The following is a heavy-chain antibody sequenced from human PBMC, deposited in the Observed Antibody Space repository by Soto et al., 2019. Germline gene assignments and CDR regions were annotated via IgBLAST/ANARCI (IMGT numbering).Heavy chain of an antibody. CDR1: GLTFSSYG. J-gene: IGHJ4*02. V-gene: IGHV3-30-3*01. Sequence: QVQLVESGGGVVQPGRSLRLSCAASGLTFSSYGMNWVRQAPGKGLEWVAVISYDGSDKYYADSVKGRFTISRDNSKNTLFLQMNSLGADDTAVYYCAREINSHFDYWGQGTLVTVSS. D-gene: IGHD2-15*01. CDR3: AREINSHFDY. CDR2: ISYDGSDK.